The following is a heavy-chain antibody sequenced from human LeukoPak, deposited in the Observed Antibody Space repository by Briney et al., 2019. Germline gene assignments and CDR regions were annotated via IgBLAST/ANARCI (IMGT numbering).Heavy chain of an antibody. D-gene: IGHD6-13*01. Sequence: VASVNVSCKASGGTFSSYAISWVRQAPGQGLEWMGGIIPIFGTANYAQKFQGRVTITADESTSTAYMELSSLRSEDTAVYYCAPIAAAGTLVAYWGQGTLVTVSS. CDR2: IIPIFGTA. V-gene: IGHV1-69*13. J-gene: IGHJ4*02. CDR3: APIAAAGTLVAY. CDR1: GGTFSSYA.